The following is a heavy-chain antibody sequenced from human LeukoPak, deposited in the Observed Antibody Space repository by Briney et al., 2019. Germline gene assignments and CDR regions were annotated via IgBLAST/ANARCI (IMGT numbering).Heavy chain of an antibody. V-gene: IGHV4-34*01. D-gene: IGHD3-9*01. CDR1: GGSFSGYY. CDR3: ARERPSYYDILTGYYPRSLPYYFDY. Sequence: SETLSLTCAVYGGSFSGYYWSWIRQPPGKGLEWIGEIDHSGSTNYNPSLKSRVTISVDTSKNQFSLKLSSVTAADTAVYYCARERPSYYDILTGYYPRSLPYYFDYWGQGTLVTVSS. J-gene: IGHJ4*02. CDR2: IDHSGST.